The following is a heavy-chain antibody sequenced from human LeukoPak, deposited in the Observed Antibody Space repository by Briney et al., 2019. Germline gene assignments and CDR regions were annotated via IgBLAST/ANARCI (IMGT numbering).Heavy chain of an antibody. D-gene: IGHD6-6*01. J-gene: IGHJ4*02. V-gene: IGHV1-46*01. CDR3: ARGRMAAPGGYFDY. Sequence: ASVKVSCEASGYTFTGYFMYWVRQAPGQGVEWMGIINPSGGSTSHAQKFQGRVTMTRDMSTSTVYMELSSLRSEDTAVYFCARGRMAAPGGYFDYWGQGTLVTVSS. CDR1: GYTFTGYF. CDR2: INPSGGST.